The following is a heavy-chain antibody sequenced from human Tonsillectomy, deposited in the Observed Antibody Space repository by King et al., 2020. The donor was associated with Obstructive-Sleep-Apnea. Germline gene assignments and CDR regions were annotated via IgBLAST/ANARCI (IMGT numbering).Heavy chain of an antibody. J-gene: IGHJ4*02. CDR1: GFTFSSYS. CDR3: ARDRGIDYYDSSGTGFDY. V-gene: IGHV3-21*01. Sequence: VQLVQSGGGLVKPGGSLRLSCAASGFTFSSYSMNWVRQAPGKGLEWVSSISSSSSYIYYTDSVKGRFTISRDNAENSLYLQMTSLRAEDTAVYFCARDRGIDYYDSSGTGFDYWGQGTLVTVSS. CDR2: ISSSSSYI. D-gene: IGHD3-22*01.